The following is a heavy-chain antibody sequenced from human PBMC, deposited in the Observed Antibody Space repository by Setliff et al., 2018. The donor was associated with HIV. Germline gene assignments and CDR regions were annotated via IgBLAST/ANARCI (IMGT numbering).Heavy chain of an antibody. CDR1: GFTFSNYP. V-gene: IGHV3-23*01. CDR3: AKGSSPLRYFDTNAYYYYYMDV. D-gene: IGHD3-9*01. J-gene: IGHJ6*03. Sequence: GGSLRLSCAASGFTFSNYPMTWVRQASGKGLEWVSVLSGSGGSTYYADSVKGRFTISRDNSKNTLYLQMHSLRAEDTAVYYCAKGSSPLRYFDTNAYYYYYMDVWGRGTTVTVSS. CDR2: LSGSGGST.